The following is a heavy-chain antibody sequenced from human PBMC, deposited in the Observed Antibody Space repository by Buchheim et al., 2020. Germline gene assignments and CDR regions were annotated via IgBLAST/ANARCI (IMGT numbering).Heavy chain of an antibody. CDR1: GFTFSSYG. V-gene: IGHV3-33*01. CDR2: IWYDGSNK. J-gene: IGHJ6*02. Sequence: QVQLVESGGGVVQPGRSLRLSCAASGFTFSSYGMHWVRQAPGKGLEWVAVIWYDGSNKYYADSVKGRFTISRDNSKNTLYLQMNSLRAEDTAVYYCARVPSYCGGDCYPEAWYYYYGMDVWGQGTT. D-gene: IGHD2-21*01. CDR3: ARVPSYCGGDCYPEAWYYYYGMDV.